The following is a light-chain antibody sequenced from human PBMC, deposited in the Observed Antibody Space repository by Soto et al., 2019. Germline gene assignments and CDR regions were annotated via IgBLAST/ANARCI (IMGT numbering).Light chain of an antibody. CDR3: AAWDDSLNGRGV. CDR2: NNN. J-gene: IGLJ2*01. V-gene: IGLV1-44*01. CDR1: SSNIGSNT. Sequence: QSVLTQPPSASGPPGQRVIISCSGSSSNIGSNTVNWYQHLPGTAPKLLIYNNNQRPSGVPDRFSGSKSGTSASLAISGLQSEDEADYYCAAWDDSLNGRGVFGGGTKVTVL.